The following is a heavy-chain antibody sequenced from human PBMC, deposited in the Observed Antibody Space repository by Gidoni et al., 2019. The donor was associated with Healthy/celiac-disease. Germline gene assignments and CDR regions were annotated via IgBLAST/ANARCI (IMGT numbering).Heavy chain of an antibody. CDR1: GGSISSGGYY. V-gene: IGHV4-31*03. D-gene: IGHD3-22*01. J-gene: IGHJ4*02. CDR3: ARGNYDSSGYYSPVDY. Sequence: QVQLQESGPGLVKPSQTLSLTCTVSGGSISSGGYYWSWIRQHPGKGLEWIGYIYYSGSTYYNPSLKSRVTISVDTSKNQFSLKLSSVTAADTAVYYCARGNYDSSGYYSPVDYWGQGTLVTVSS. CDR2: IYYSGST.